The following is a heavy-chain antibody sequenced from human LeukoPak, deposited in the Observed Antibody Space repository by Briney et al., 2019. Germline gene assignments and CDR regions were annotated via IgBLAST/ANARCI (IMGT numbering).Heavy chain of an antibody. CDR3: ARVSDIVVVPAPLGVNEFDI. J-gene: IGHJ3*02. CDR1: GYTFTSYG. CDR2: ISAYNGNT. Sequence: ASVKVSCKASGYTFTSYGISWVRQAPGQGLEWMGWISAYNGNTNYAQKLQGRATMTTDTSTSTAYMELRSLRSDDTAVYYCARVSDIVVVPAPLGVNEFDIWGQGTMVTVSS. V-gene: IGHV1-18*01. D-gene: IGHD2-2*01.